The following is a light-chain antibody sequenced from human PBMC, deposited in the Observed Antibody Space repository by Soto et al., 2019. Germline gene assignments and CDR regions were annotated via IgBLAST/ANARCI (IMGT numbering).Light chain of an antibody. V-gene: IGLV2-11*01. J-gene: IGLJ1*01. CDR1: SSDVGGYNY. Sequence: QSALTQPRSVSGSPGQSVAISCTGTSSDVGGYNYVSWYRQHPGKAPKLILYDVSKRPSGVPDRFSGSKSGNTASLTISGLLAEDEADYYCQSYDSSLSGYVFGTGTKLTVL. CDR2: DVS. CDR3: QSYDSSLSGYV.